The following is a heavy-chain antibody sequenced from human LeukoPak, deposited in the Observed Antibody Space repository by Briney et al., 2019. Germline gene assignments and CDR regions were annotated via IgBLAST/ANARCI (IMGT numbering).Heavy chain of an antibody. CDR2: MYLSGTT. V-gene: IGHV4-4*02. CDR1: GDSINSLDL. D-gene: IGHD3-22*01. J-gene: IGHJ4*02. Sequence: SGTLSLTCTVSGDSINSLDLWSWVRQPPGKGLEWIGEMYLSGTTHSNPSVKSRVTISIDKSKNQFFLNLSSVTAADTAVYYCTGLVGRYSSGLYYYYFDYWGQGTLVTVSS. CDR3: TGLVGRYSSGLYYYYFDY.